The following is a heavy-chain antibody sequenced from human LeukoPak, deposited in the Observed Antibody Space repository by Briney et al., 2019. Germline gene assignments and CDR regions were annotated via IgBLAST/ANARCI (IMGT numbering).Heavy chain of an antibody. CDR3: TRAVAGHPD. Sequence: PSQTLSLTCAVSGVPFSNHYWSWVRQSPRQGLEWIGEINHSGYTNYNPSLKSRVTMSIDTSMNQFSLKLPSVTAADAGVYYCTRAVAGHPDWGQGTLVTVSS. D-gene: IGHD6-19*01. V-gene: IGHV4-34*01. CDR2: INHSGYT. J-gene: IGHJ4*02. CDR1: GVPFSNHY.